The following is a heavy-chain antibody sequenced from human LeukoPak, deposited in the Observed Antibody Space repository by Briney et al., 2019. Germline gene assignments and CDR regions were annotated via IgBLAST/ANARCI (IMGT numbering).Heavy chain of an antibody. D-gene: IGHD6-19*01. J-gene: IGHJ3*02. CDR3: ARLGWQWLVYAFDI. Sequence: SETLSLTCTVSGGSISSYYWSWIRQPPGKGLEWIGYIYYSGSTNYNPSLKSRVTISVDTSKNQFSLKLSSVTAADTAVYYCARLGWQWLVYAFDIWGQGTMVTVSS. V-gene: IGHV4-59*08. CDR2: IYYSGST. CDR1: GGSISSYY.